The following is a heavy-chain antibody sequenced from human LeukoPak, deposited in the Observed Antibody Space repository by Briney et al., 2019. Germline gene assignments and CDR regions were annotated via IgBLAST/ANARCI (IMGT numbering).Heavy chain of an antibody. CDR2: INPNSGGT. CDR1: GYTFTGYY. V-gene: IGHV1-2*02. Sequence: ASVTVSCKASGYTFTGYYMHWVRQAPGQGLEWMGWINPNSGGTNYAQKFQGRVTMTRDTSISTAYMELSRLRSDGTAVYYCARARGGSGSYYTPYYFDYWGQGTLVTVSS. CDR3: ARARGGSGSYYTPYYFDY. J-gene: IGHJ4*02. D-gene: IGHD3-10*01.